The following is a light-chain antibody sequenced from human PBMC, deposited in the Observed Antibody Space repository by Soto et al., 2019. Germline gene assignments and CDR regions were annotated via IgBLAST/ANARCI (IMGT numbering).Light chain of an antibody. V-gene: IGKV1-NL1*01. CDR1: QDISHY. CDR2: GAS. CDR3: QQYGSSPYT. J-gene: IGKJ2*01. Sequence: DIQVTQSPSSVSASVGDRVTITCRASQDISHYLAWYQQKPGKAPKLLIYGASVRATGIPDRFSGSGSGTDFTLTISRLEPEDFAVYYCQQYGSSPYTFGQGTKLEIK.